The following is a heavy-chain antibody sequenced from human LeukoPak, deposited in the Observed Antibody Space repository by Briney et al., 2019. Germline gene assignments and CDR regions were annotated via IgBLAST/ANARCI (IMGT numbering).Heavy chain of an antibody. D-gene: IGHD3-22*01. V-gene: IGHV3-7*03. CDR3: ARDYYSYSRGEWAFEI. CDR2: IDQDGREK. CDR1: AFTFSSYW. Sequence: PGGSLRLSCAASAFTFSSYWMSWVPQAPGNGLEWVANIDQDGREKYYVESMKGRVSTSRDTAKNSLYLQMTRLRDEDTAVYYCARDYYSYSRGEWAFEIWGPGTMVTVSS. J-gene: IGHJ3*02.